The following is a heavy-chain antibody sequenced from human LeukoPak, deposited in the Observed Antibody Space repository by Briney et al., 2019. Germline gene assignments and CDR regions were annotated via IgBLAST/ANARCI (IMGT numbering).Heavy chain of an antibody. D-gene: IGHD3-22*01. CDR1: GFTFSSYA. V-gene: IGHV3-23*01. CDR3: AKRGAITMILVGAFDL. Sequence: PGGFLRLSCAASGFTFSSYAMSWVRQAPGKGLDWVSAISGSGGSTYYADSVKGRFTISRDNSKNTLYLQMNSLRAEDTAVYYSAKRGAITMILVGAFDLWGQGTMVTVSS. CDR2: ISGSGGST. J-gene: IGHJ3*01.